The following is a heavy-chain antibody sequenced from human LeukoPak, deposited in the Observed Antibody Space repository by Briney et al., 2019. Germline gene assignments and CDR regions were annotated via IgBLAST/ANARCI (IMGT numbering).Heavy chain of an antibody. J-gene: IGHJ5*02. Sequence: SETLSLTCTVSGGSISSGGYYWSWIRQHPGKGLEWIGYIYYSGSTYYNPSLKSRVTISVDTSKNQFSLKLSSVTAADTAVYYCAREWGARRNWFDPWGQGTLVTVSS. V-gene: IGHV4-31*03. CDR3: AREWGARRNWFDP. CDR2: IYYSGST. CDR1: GGSISSGGYY. D-gene: IGHD1-26*01.